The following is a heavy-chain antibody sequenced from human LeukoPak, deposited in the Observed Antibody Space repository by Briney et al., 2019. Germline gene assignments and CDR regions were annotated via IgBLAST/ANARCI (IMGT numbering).Heavy chain of an antibody. V-gene: IGHV3-30*02. CDR3: AKSRAPFVQRSAYNWFDP. Sequence: PGGSLRLSCAASGFTFSSYGMHWVRQAPGKGLEWVAFIRYDGSNKYYADSVKGRFTISRDNSKNTLYLQMNSLRAEDTAVYYCAKSRAPFVQRSAYNWFDPWGQGTLVTVSS. CDR1: GFTFSSYG. D-gene: IGHD1-1*01. J-gene: IGHJ5*02. CDR2: IRYDGSNK.